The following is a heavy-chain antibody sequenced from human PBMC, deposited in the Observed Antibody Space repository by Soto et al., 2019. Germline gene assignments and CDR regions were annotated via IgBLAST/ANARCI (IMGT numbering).Heavy chain of an antibody. J-gene: IGHJ6*02. CDR2: IIPIFGTA. Sequence: TSVKVSCKASGGTFSSYAISWVRQAPGQGLEWMGGIIPIFGTANYAQKFQGRVTITADESTSTAYMELSSLGSEDTAVYYCARGDTAYYGMDVWGQGTTVTVSS. V-gene: IGHV1-69*13. CDR3: ARGDTAYYGMDV. D-gene: IGHD5-18*01. CDR1: GGTFSSYA.